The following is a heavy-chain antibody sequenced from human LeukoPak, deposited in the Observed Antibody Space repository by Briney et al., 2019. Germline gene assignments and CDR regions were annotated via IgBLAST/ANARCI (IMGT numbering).Heavy chain of an antibody. D-gene: IGHD3-10*02. CDR1: GESFSAYY. J-gene: IGHJ3*02. V-gene: IGHV4-34*01. Sequence: PSETLSLTCAVYGESFSAYYWSWIRQPPGKGLEWIGDINHSGSTNYNPSLKSRVTISVDTSKNQFSLKLSSVTAADTAVYYCARHQITMLGYAFDTWGQGTMVTVSS. CDR3: ARHQITMLGYAFDT. CDR2: INHSGST.